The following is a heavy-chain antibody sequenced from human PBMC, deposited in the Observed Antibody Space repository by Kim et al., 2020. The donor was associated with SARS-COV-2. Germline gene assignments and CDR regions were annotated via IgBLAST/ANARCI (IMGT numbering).Heavy chain of an antibody. V-gene: IGHV3-30*18. J-gene: IGHJ4*02. CDR2: ISYDGSNK. D-gene: IGHD6-13*01. Sequence: GGSLRLSCAASGFTFSSYGMHWVRQAPGKGLEWVAVISYDGSNKYYADSVKGRFTISRDNSKNTLYLQMNSLRAEDTAVYYCAKDGWGLMPYSSSWYQVGYFDYWGQGTLVTVSS. CDR3: AKDGWGLMPYSSSWYQVGYFDY. CDR1: GFTFSSYG.